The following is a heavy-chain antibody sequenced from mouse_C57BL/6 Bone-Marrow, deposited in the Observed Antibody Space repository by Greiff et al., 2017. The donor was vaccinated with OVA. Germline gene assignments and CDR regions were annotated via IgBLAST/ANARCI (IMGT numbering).Heavy chain of an antibody. CDR3: ARDTTAHY. D-gene: IGHD1-2*01. CDR1: GYAFSSSW. CDR2: IYPGDGDT. Sequence: VKVVESGPELVKPGASVKISCKASGYAFSSSWMNWVKQRPGKGLEWIGRIYPGDGDTNYNGKFKGKATLTADKSSSTAYMQLSSLTSEDSAVYFCARDTTAHYWGQGTTLTVSS. J-gene: IGHJ2*01. V-gene: IGHV1-82*01.